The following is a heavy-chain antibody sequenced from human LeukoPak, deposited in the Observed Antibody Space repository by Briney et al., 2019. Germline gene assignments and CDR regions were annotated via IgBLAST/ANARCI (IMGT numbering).Heavy chain of an antibody. CDR2: ISAYNGST. V-gene: IGHV1-18*01. CDR1: GYTFTSYG. D-gene: IGHD6-13*01. CDR3: ARGTRIYSSSSGYFDY. Sequence: ASVKVSCKASGYTFTSYGISWMRQAPGQGLEWMGWISAYNGSTNYAQKLQGRVTMTTDTSTSTAYMELRSLRSDDTAVYYCARGTRIYSSSSGYFDYWGQGTLVTVSS. J-gene: IGHJ4*02.